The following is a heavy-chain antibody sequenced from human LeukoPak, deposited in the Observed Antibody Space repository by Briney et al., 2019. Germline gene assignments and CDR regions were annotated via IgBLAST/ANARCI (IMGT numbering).Heavy chain of an antibody. CDR3: ARAGTSGGLCDY. CDR1: GGSTSSYF. CDR2: FYTSGST. J-gene: IGHJ4*02. V-gene: IGHV4-4*07. Sequence: SETLSLTCTVSGGSTSSYFWSWIRQPAGKGLEWIGRFYTSGSTKYNPSLQSRVTMSLDTSKNQLSLKLGSVTAADTAVYYCARAGTSGGLCDYWGQGTLVTVSS. D-gene: IGHD1-14*01.